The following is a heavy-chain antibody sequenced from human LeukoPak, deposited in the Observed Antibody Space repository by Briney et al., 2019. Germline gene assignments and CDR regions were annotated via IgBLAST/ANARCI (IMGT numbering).Heavy chain of an antibody. Sequence: GGSLRLSCAASVFTFSAYGFHWVRQAPGKGLEWVACIQSDGSDNYYANSVKGRFTISRDNSKNTLYLQMNSLRSEDTAVYYCAKGLGDYDDFRLGYWGQGTLVTVSS. D-gene: IGHD4-17*01. CDR3: AKGLGDYDDFRLGY. V-gene: IGHV3-30*02. CDR2: IQSDGSDN. CDR1: VFTFSAYG. J-gene: IGHJ4*02.